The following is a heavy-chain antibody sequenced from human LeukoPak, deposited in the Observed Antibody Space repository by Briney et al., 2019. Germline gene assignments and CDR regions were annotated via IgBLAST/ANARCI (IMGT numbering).Heavy chain of an antibody. CDR3: ARGYQRYFDL. Sequence: PSETLSLTCTVSGGSISSSSYYWDWIRQPPGKGLEWIGSIYYSGSTYYNPSLKSRVTISVDTSKNQFSLKLSSVTAADTAVYYCARGYQRYFDLWGRGTLDTVSS. CDR1: GGSISSSSYY. CDR2: IYYSGST. D-gene: IGHD1-14*01. J-gene: IGHJ2*01. V-gene: IGHV4-39*07.